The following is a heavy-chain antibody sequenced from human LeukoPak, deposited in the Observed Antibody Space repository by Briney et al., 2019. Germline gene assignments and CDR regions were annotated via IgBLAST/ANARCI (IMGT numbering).Heavy chain of an antibody. D-gene: IGHD3-10*01. CDR2: INPTSGSA. Sequence: GASVKVSCKASGYTFSGYSMHWVRQAPGQGPEWMGMINPTSGSATYAQKFQGSVTMTRDTSTSTLYMELSSLRSDDTAVYYCARDWAHGSFGYWGQGTPVIVSS. V-gene: IGHV1-46*01. CDR1: GYTFSGYS. J-gene: IGHJ4*02. CDR3: ARDWAHGSFGY.